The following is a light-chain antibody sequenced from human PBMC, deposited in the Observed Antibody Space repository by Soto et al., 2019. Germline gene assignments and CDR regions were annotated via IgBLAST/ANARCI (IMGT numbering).Light chain of an antibody. CDR3: SLYTSSSTLYV. J-gene: IGLJ1*01. V-gene: IGLV2-14*01. Sequence: QSAPTQPASVSGSPGQSITISCTGTSSDVGGYNYVSWYQQHPGKAPKLMIYDVSNRPSGVSNRFSGSKSGNTASLTISGLQAEDEADYYCSLYTSSSTLYVFGTGTKLTVL. CDR1: SSDVGGYNY. CDR2: DVS.